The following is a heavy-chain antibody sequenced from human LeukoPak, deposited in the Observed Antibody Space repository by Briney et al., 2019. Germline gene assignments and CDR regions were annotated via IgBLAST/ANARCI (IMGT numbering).Heavy chain of an antibody. CDR3: AKDSVWYESNWYGPGGYFDL. J-gene: IGHJ2*01. V-gene: IGHV3-23*01. D-gene: IGHD6-13*01. CDR2: ISDNSGKT. Sequence: GGSLRLSCTSSGFTFKSYGMSWVRQAPGKGLEWVSSISDNSGKTHHADSVKGRFIISRDNSNNTLYLQMNSLRAEDTAVYYCAKDSVWYESNWYGPGGYFDLWGRGTLVTVSS. CDR1: GFTFKSYG.